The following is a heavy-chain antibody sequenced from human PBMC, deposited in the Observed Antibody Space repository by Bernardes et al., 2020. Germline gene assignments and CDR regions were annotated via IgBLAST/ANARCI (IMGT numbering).Heavy chain of an antibody. V-gene: IGHV3-21*01. CDR1: GFSFSSYS. Sequence: GGSLRLSCAVSGFSFSSYSMYWVRQAPGKGLEWVSSISSSGSYIYYADSVKGRFTVSRDNAKSSLYLQMSSLRAEDTAVYYCARGTPRGYWGQGTLVTVSS. D-gene: IGHD1-1*01. CDR3: ARGTPRGY. CDR2: ISSSGSYI. J-gene: IGHJ4*02.